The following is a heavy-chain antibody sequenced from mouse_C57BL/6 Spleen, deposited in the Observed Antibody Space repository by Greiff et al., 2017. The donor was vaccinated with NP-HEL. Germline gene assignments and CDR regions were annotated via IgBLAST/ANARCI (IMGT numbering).Heavy chain of an antibody. Sequence: QVQLQQSGPELVKPGASVKISCKASGYAFSSSWMNWVKQRPGKGLEWIGRIYTGAGDTNYNGKFKGKATLTADKSSSTAYMQLSSLTSEDSAVYFCARGGNPIFRYWYFDVWGTGTTVTVSS. V-gene: IGHV1-82*01. CDR2: IYTGAGDT. D-gene: IGHD2-1*01. CDR3: ARGGNPIFRYWYFDV. J-gene: IGHJ1*03. CDR1: GYAFSSSW.